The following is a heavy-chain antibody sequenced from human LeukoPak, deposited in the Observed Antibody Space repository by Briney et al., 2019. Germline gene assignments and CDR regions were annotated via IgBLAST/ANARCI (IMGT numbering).Heavy chain of an antibody. V-gene: IGHV3-23*01. CDR2: IRSTGGTT. CDR3: ARADRYGTTWYGRVDY. Sequence: GGSLRLSCGASGFTFSNYAMSWVRQAPGKGLESVSDIRSTGGTTAYADSVKGRFTISRGNSRNTLYLQMNSLRAEGTAVYYCARADRYGTTWYGRVDYWGQGTLVTVSS. CDR1: GFTFSNYA. D-gene: IGHD6-13*01. J-gene: IGHJ4*02.